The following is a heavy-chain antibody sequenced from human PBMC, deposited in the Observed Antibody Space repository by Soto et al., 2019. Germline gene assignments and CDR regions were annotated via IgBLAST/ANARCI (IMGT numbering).Heavy chain of an antibody. Sequence: GGSLRLSCAASGFNFSNAWMSWVRQAPGKGLEWVGRIKSKTDGGTTDYAAPVKGRFTISRDDSKNTLYLQMNSLKTEDTAVYYCTTDPNYYDSSGLDYWGQGTLVTVSS. CDR3: TTDPNYYDSSGLDY. CDR2: IKSKTDGGTT. D-gene: IGHD3-22*01. J-gene: IGHJ4*02. CDR1: GFNFSNAW. V-gene: IGHV3-15*01.